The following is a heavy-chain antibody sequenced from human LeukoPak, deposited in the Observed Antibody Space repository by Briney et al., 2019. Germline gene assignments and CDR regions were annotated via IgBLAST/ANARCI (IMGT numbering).Heavy chain of an antibody. D-gene: IGHD6-13*01. CDR1: GFTFSSYA. CDR3: AKRIATAGPYFDY. J-gene: IGHJ4*02. CDR2: ISASGGST. Sequence: PGGSLRLSCAASGFTFSSYAMSWVRQAPGMGLEWVSAISASGGSTCYADSVKGRFTISRDSSKSTLYLQMNTLRAEDTAVYYCAKRIATAGPYFDYWGQGALVTVSS. V-gene: IGHV3-23*01.